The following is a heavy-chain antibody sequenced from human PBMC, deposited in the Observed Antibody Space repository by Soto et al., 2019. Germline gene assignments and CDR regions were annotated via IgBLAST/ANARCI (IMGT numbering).Heavy chain of an antibody. CDR2: INIDGSSI. CDR3: ARLPVDTITSLDY. J-gene: IGHJ4*02. Sequence: EVQLVESGGDLVQPGGFLRLSCATSGFTFSRYWMHWVRQVPGKGLVWVARINIDGSSISYSDSVKGRFTISRDNAKNTLYLQMNSLRGEDTAVYYCARLPVDTITSLDYWGQGTLVTVSS. D-gene: IGHD3-3*01. CDR1: GFTFSRYW. V-gene: IGHV3-74*01.